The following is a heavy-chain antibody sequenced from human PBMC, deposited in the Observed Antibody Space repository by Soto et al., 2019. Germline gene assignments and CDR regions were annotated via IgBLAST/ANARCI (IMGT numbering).Heavy chain of an antibody. Sequence: QVHLVQSGAEVKKPGASVKVSCKGSGYTFTSYGITWVRQAPGQGLEWMGWISAHNGNPNYAQKLQGRVTVTRDTSTSTAYRELRSLRSDDTAVYYCARGRDGDYWGQGALVTVSS. V-gene: IGHV1-18*01. CDR2: ISAHNGNP. CDR3: ARGRDGDY. CDR1: GYTFTSYG. J-gene: IGHJ4*02. D-gene: IGHD6-6*01.